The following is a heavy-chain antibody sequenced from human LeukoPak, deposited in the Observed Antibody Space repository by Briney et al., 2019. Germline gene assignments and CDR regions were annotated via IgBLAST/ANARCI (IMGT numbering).Heavy chain of an antibody. Sequence: GGSLRLSCAASGFTFRSYGMHWVRQAPGKGLEWVSVIYSGGSTHYADSVKGRFTISRDNSKNTLYLQMNSLRAEDTAVYYCARDRLHYDSLTGYPADWGQGTLVTVSS. CDR3: ARDRLHYDSLTGYPAD. CDR1: GFTFRSYG. D-gene: IGHD3-9*01. V-gene: IGHV3-66*01. J-gene: IGHJ4*02. CDR2: IYSGGST.